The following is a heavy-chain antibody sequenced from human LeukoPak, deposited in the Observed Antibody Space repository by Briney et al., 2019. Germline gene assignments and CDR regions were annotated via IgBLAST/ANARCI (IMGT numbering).Heavy chain of an antibody. D-gene: IGHD3/OR15-3a*01. V-gene: IGHV3-7*03. Sequence: GGSLRLSCAASGFTFSSYWMSWVHQAPGKGLEWVANIKQDGSEKYYVDSVKGRFTISRDNAKNSLYLKMNSLRAEDTALYYCAKDMGTGTGYHYYDYWGQGTLVTVSS. J-gene: IGHJ4*02. CDR2: IKQDGSEK. CDR1: GFTFSSYW. CDR3: AKDMGTGTGYHYYDY.